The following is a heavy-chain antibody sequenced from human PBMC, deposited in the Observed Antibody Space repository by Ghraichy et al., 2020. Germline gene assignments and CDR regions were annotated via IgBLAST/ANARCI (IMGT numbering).Heavy chain of an antibody. V-gene: IGHV4-31*03. J-gene: IGHJ3*02. CDR2: IYYSGST. Sequence: SETLSLTCTVSGGSISSGGYYWSWIRQHPGKGLEWIGYIYYSGSTYYNPSLKSRVTISVDTSKNQFSLKLSSVTAADTAVYYCARGWIAAGHAAFDILGQGTMVTVSS. CDR3: ARGWIAAGHAAFDI. D-gene: IGHD6-25*01. CDR1: GGSISSGGYY.